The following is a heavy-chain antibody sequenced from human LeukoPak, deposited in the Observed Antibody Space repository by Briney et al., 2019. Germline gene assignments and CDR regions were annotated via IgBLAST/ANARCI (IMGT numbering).Heavy chain of an antibody. D-gene: IGHD6-19*01. CDR1: GFTSDDYA. CDR2: ISYDGSNK. V-gene: IGHV3-30*18. CDR3: AKDRGEQWLVTSFDY. Sequence: GGSLRLSCAASGFTSDDYAMHWVRQAPGKGLEWVAVISYDGSNKYYVDSVKGRFTISRDNSKNTLYLQMNSLRPEDTAVYYCAKDRGEQWLVTSFDYWGQGTLVTVSS. J-gene: IGHJ4*02.